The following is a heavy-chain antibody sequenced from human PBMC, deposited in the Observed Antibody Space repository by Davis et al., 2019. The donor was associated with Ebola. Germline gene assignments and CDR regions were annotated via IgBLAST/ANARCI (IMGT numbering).Heavy chain of an antibody. CDR3: ATVRRSTARFDY. CDR1: GGSVSSGSYY. D-gene: IGHD1-26*01. J-gene: IGHJ4*02. V-gene: IGHV4-61*01. Sequence: PSETLSLTCTVSGGSVSSGSYYWSWIRKPPGKGLEWIGYVYFTGSTQYNPSLKSRVTISVDPSKNQFSLKLNSVTAADTAVYYCATVRRSTARFDYWGQGTLVTVSS. CDR2: VYFTGST.